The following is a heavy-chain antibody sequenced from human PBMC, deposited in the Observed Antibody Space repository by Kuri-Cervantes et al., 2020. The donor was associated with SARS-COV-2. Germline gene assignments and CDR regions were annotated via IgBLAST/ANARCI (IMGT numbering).Heavy chain of an antibody. V-gene: IGHV3-48*01. Sequence: GGSLRLSCAASGFTFSNYSMNWVRQAPGKGLEWVSYISSSSSTIYYADSVKGRFTISRDNAKNSLYLQMNSLRAEDTAVYYCARVPYYYDGSGFFYFGYWGQGTLVTVSS. CDR3: ARVPYYYDGSGFFYFGY. D-gene: IGHD3-22*01. CDR1: GFTFSNYS. J-gene: IGHJ4*02. CDR2: ISSSSSTI.